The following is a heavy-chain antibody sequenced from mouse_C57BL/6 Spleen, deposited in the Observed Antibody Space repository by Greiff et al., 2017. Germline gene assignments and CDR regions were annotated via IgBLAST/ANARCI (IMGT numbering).Heavy chain of an antibody. Sequence: VQLQQSGAELVKPGASVKLSCTASGFNIKDYYMHWVKPRPEQGLVWIGRFDPEDGETKYAPKFQGRASITAYTSSNTAYLQLSSLTSECTGVYYCARSGRAYGPYYYAMDYGGQGTSVTVSS. J-gene: IGHJ4*01. CDR3: ARSGRAYGPYYYAMDY. CDR2: FDPEDGET. D-gene: IGHD6-5*01. V-gene: IGHV14-2*01. CDR1: GFNIKDYY.